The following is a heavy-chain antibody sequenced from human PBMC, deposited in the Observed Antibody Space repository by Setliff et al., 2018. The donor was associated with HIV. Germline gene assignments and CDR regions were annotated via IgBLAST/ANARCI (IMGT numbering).Heavy chain of an antibody. CDR3: ARGLRSSTYYYYYYMDV. J-gene: IGHJ6*03. Sequence: PSETLSLTCTVSGGSISNNSYYWGWVRQPPGKGLELIGNLFYNGNTYYNPSLKSRVTISVDTSKNQFSLKLSSVTAADTAVYYCARGLRSSTYYYYYYMDVWGKGTTVTVSS. D-gene: IGHD6-6*01. CDR1: GGSISNNSYY. CDR2: LFYNGNT. V-gene: IGHV4-39*07.